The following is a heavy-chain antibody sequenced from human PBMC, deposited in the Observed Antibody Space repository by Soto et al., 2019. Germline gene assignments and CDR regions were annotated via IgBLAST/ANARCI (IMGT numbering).Heavy chain of an antibody. V-gene: IGHV3-73*01. D-gene: IGHD2-2*01. CDR3: TRLDDVRIEPAFDF. Sequence: SLRLSCAASGFSFSGSGIHWVRQASGKGLEWIGRIRSKPNNYATAYAASVKGRFTISRDDSKNTAYLQMNSLKTEDTAVYYCTRLDDVRIEPAFDFWGQGTLVTVSS. CDR1: GFSFSGSG. CDR2: IRSKPNNYAT. J-gene: IGHJ4*02.